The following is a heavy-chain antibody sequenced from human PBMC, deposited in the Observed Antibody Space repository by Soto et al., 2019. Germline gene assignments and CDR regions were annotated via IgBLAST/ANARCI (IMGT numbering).Heavy chain of an antibody. V-gene: IGHV1-3*05. CDR3: ARAVAVSADLDS. J-gene: IGHJ4*02. CDR1: GYTFTGYA. D-gene: IGHD6-19*01. Sequence: QVQLVQSGAEEKKPGASVKVSCKASGYTFTGYAMHWVRQAPGQRLEWMGWINAGNGNTKYSQKFQGRVTITRDTCASTACMALRSLGYEDPAVYYCARAVAVSADLDSWGKGNLVTVSS. CDR2: INAGNGNT.